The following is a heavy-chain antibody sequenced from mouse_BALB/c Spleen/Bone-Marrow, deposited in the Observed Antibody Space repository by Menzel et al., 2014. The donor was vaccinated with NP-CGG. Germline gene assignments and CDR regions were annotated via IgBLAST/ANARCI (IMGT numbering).Heavy chain of an antibody. D-gene: IGHD2-1*01. CDR3: ARDGNYGAWFAH. J-gene: IGHJ3*01. CDR2: IDPANGNT. CDR1: GFNIKDTY. V-gene: IGHV14-3*02. Sequence: VQLQQSGAELVKPGASVKLSCTASGFNIKDTYMHWVKQRPEQGLEWIGRIDPANGNTKYDPKFQGKATITADTSSNTACLQLSSLTSEDTAVYYCARDGNYGAWFAHWGQGTLVTVSA.